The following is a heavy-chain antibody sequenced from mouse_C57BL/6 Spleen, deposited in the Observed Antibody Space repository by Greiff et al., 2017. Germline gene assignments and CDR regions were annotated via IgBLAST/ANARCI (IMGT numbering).Heavy chain of an antibody. CDR1: GYTFTSYT. CDR2: INPSSGYT. CDR3: ARGGYDAPYYAMDY. D-gene: IGHD2-2*01. V-gene: IGHV1-4*01. Sequence: VQRVESGAELARPGASVKMSCKASGYTFTSYTMHWVKQRPGQGLEWIGYINPSSGYTKYNQKFKDKATLTADKSSSTAYMQLSSLTSEDSAVYYCARGGYDAPYYAMDYWGQGTSVTVSS. J-gene: IGHJ4*01.